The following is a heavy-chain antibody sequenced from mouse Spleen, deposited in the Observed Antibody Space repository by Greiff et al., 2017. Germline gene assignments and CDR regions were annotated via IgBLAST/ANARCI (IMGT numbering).Heavy chain of an antibody. V-gene: IGHV1-20*02. J-gene: IGHJ3*01. CDR1: GYSFTGYY. Sequence: EVQLQQSGPELVKPGASVKISCKASGYSFTGYYMNWVMQSHGKSLEWIGRINPYNGDTFYNQKFKGKATLTVDKSSSTAHMELRSLASEDSAVYYCARGSGNYAWFAYWGQGTLVTVSA. CDR2: INPYNGDT. CDR3: ARGSGNYAWFAY. D-gene: IGHD2-1*01.